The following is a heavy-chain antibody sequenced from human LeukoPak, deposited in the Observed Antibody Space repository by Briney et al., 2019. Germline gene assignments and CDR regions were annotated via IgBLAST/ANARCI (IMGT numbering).Heavy chain of an antibody. J-gene: IGHJ6*02. Sequence: ASVKVSCKASGYXFTAYYIHWVRQAPGQGLEWMGWINSNSGDTNYAQKFQGRVTMTRDTSTSTAYLELSRLRSDDTAVFYCARDGSMDVWGQGTTVTVSS. CDR2: INSNSGDT. CDR3: ARDGSMDV. CDR1: GYXFTAYY. V-gene: IGHV1-2*02.